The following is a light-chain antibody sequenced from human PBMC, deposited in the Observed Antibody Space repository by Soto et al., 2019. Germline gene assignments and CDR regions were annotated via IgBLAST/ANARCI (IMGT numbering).Light chain of an antibody. Sequence: EIVMTHSPATLSVSPWEIVTLSCWASQSINNKVAWYQQKPGQAPRLLIYGASTRATGISARFSGSGSGTEFTLTISSLQSEDFAVYYCQQYNNWPPITFGHGTRLEIK. CDR2: GAS. J-gene: IGKJ5*01. V-gene: IGKV3-15*01. CDR3: QQYNNWPPIT. CDR1: QSINNK.